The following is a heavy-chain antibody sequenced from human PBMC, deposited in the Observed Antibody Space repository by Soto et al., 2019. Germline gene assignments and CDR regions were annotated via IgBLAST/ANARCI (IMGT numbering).Heavy chain of an antibody. D-gene: IGHD6-19*01. CDR2: SSPRGDTI. Sequence: GGSLRLSCVASGFSLANYPMNWVRQTPGKGLEWISYSSPRGDTIYYADSVQGRFTISRDNARNSLSLHMSSLRDEDSALYYCAKGPHTNVGWPYYFESWGQGVPVTVSS. V-gene: IGHV3-48*02. CDR1: GFSLANYP. J-gene: IGHJ4*02. CDR3: AKGPHTNVGWPYYFES.